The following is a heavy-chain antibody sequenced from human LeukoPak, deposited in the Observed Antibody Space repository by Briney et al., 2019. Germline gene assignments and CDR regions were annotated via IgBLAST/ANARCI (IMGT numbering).Heavy chain of an antibody. CDR2: IYHSGST. Sequence: PSETLSLTCTVSSGSISSGGYYWSWIRQHPGKGLEWIGYIYHSGSTYYNPSLKSRVTISVDTSKNQFSLKLSSVTAADTAVYYCARYQPFRRRDGYNSVYWGQGTLVTVSS. J-gene: IGHJ4*02. V-gene: IGHV4-31*03. CDR3: ARYQPFRRRDGYNSVY. D-gene: IGHD5-24*01. CDR1: SGSISSGGYY.